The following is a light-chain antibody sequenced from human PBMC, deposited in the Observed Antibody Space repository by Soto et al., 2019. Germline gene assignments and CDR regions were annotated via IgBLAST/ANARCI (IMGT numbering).Light chain of an antibody. CDR1: QSILYSSNNKNY. J-gene: IGKJ3*01. CDR3: QQYYDTPFT. CDR2: WAS. Sequence: DIVMTQSPDSLAVSLGERATINCKSSQSILYSSNNKNYLAWYQWKPRQPPKLLIYWASTRESGVPDRFSGSGSGTDFTLTISSLQAEDVAVYYCQQYYDTPFTFGPGTKVDIK. V-gene: IGKV4-1*01.